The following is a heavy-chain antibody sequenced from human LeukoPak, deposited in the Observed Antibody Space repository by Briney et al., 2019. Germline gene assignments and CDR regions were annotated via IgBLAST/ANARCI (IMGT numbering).Heavy chain of an antibody. Sequence: PSETLSLTCAVYGGSFSGYYWSWIRQPPGKGLEWIGEINHSGSTNYNPSLKSRVTISVDTSKNQFSLKLSSVTAADRAVYYCARGFNDFWSGYYRSARIDYWGQGTLVTVSS. CDR1: GGSFSGYY. CDR2: INHSGST. V-gene: IGHV4-34*01. CDR3: ARGFNDFWSGYYRSARIDY. D-gene: IGHD3-3*01. J-gene: IGHJ4*02.